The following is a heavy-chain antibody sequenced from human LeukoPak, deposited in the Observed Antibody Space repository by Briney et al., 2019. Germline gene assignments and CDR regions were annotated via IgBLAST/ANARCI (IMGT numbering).Heavy chain of an antibody. CDR3: ARDKGDGDAFDI. D-gene: IGHD5-24*01. V-gene: IGHV1-69*05. CDR1: GGTFSSYA. Sequence: SVKVSCKASGGTFSSYAISWVRQAPGQGLEWMGGIIPIFGTANYAQKFQGRVTITTDESTSTAYMELSSLRSEDTAVYYCARDKGDGDAFDIWGQGTLVTVSS. CDR2: IIPIFGTA. J-gene: IGHJ3*02.